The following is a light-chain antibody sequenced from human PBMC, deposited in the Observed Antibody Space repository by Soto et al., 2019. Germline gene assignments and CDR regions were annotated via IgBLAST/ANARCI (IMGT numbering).Light chain of an antibody. J-gene: IGLJ2*01. CDR3: HSSTSISTRV. CDR2: DVS. CDR1: SSDVGGYNY. Sequence: QSALTQPASVSGSPGQSITISCTGTSSDVGGYNYVSWYQQHPGKAPKLMIYDVSNRPSGVSNRFSGSKSGNTASLTISGLPAEDEADYYCHSSTSISTRVFGGGTKLTVL. V-gene: IGLV2-14*01.